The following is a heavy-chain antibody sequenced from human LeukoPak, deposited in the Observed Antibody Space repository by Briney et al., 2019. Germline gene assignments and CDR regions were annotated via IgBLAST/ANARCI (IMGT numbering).Heavy chain of an antibody. Sequence: RGSLRLSCAASGFTFSSYSMNWVRQAPGKGLEWVAVISYDGSNKYYADSVKGRFTISRDNSKNTLYLQMNSLRAEDTAVYYCARGCSSTSCSTFDYWGQGTLVTVSS. CDR3: ARGCSSTSCSTFDY. D-gene: IGHD2-2*01. V-gene: IGHV3-30*03. J-gene: IGHJ4*02. CDR1: GFTFSSYS. CDR2: ISYDGSNK.